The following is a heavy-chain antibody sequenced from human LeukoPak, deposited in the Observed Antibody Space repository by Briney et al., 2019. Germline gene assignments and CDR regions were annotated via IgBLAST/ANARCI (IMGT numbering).Heavy chain of an antibody. CDR2: TYYRSKWCN. CDR1: GDSVSINSAA. Sequence: SQTLSLTCAISGDSVSINSAAWNWIRQSPSRGLEWLGRTYYRSKWCNDYAVSVRSRITIDPDTSKNQFSLQLNSLTPEDTAVYFCARSLAGTGSGLLDSWGQGTLVTVSS. D-gene: IGHD6-13*01. V-gene: IGHV6-1*01. J-gene: IGHJ4*02. CDR3: ARSLAGTGSGLLDS.